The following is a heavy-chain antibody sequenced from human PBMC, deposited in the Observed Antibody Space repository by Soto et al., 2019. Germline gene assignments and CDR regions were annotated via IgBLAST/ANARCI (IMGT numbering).Heavy chain of an antibody. CDR3: AKDTSSSWRTWYYFDY. CDR2: ISWNSGSI. V-gene: IGHV3-9*01. D-gene: IGHD6-13*01. Sequence: GGSLRLSCAASGFTFDDYAMHWVRQAPGKGLEWVSGISWNSGSIGYADSVKGRFTISRDNAKNSLYLQMNSLRAEDTALYYCAKDTSSSWRTWYYFDYWGQGTLVTVSS. J-gene: IGHJ4*02. CDR1: GFTFDDYA.